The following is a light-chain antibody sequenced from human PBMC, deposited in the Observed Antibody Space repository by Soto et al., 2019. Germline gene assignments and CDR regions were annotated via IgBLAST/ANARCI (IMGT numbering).Light chain of an antibody. J-gene: IGKJ1*01. V-gene: IGKV1-39*01. CDR3: QQTYSLPRT. CDR1: QTVSKF. CDR2: SAS. Sequence: DVQMTQSPSSLSASVGDSVTIACRASQTVSKFVNWYQQKPGKVPDLLIYSASTLYSGVPSRFSGSGSGTEFTRTISNLQPEDFATYYCQQTYSLPRTFAQGTKVDIK.